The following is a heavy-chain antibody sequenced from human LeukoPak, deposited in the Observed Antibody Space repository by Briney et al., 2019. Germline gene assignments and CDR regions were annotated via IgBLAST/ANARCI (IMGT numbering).Heavy chain of an antibody. CDR2: TYYRSKWYN. Sequence: SQTLSLTCAISGDSVSSNSAAWNWIRQSPSRGLEWLGRTYYRSKWYNDYAVSVRSRITISLDTSKNQFSLHLNSVTPEDTAVYYCARGASIIAVTGTYYYGMDVWAKGPRSPSP. D-gene: IGHD6-19*01. CDR3: ARGASIIAVTGTYYYGMDV. J-gene: IGHJ6*02. CDR1: GDSVSSNSAA. V-gene: IGHV6-1*01.